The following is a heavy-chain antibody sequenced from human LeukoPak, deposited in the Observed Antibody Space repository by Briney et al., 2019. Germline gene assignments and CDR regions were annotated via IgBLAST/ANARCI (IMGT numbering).Heavy chain of an antibody. CDR1: GYTFTGYY. CDR2: INPNSGGT. V-gene: IGHV1-2*02. J-gene: IGHJ3*02. CDR3: ARGSQWLVISGAFDI. Sequence: GASVKVSCKASGYTFTGYYMHWVRQAPGQGLEWMGWINPNSGGTNYAQKFRGRVTMTRDTSISTAYMELSRLRSDDTAVYYCARGSQWLVISGAFDIWGQGTMVTVSS. D-gene: IGHD6-19*01.